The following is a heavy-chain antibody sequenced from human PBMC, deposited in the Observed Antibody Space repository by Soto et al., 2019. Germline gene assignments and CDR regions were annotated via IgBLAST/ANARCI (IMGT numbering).Heavy chain of an antibody. CDR2: ISYDGSNK. Sequence: QVQLVESGGGVVQPGRSLRLSCAASGFTFSSYGMHWVRQAPGKGLEWVAVISYDGSNKYYADSVKGRFTISRDNSKNTLYLQMNSLRAEDTAVYYCANDFSNDGLTVDRDEAFDYWGQGTLVTVSS. CDR3: ANDFSNDGLTVDRDEAFDY. V-gene: IGHV3-30*18. CDR1: GFTFSSYG. D-gene: IGHD4-17*01. J-gene: IGHJ4*02.